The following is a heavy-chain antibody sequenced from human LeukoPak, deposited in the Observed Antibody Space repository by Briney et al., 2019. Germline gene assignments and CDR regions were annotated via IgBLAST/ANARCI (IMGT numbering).Heavy chain of an antibody. CDR2: ISWNSGYI. Sequence: GGSLRLSCAASGFTFDNYAMHWARQAPGKGLEWLSIISWNSGYIGYADSVKGRFTISRDNAKKSLDLQMNSLRAEDTAFYYCAKVRGTYSSGYFFDYWGQGTLVTVSS. J-gene: IGHJ4*02. CDR1: GFTFDNYA. D-gene: IGHD6-19*01. V-gene: IGHV3-9*01. CDR3: AKVRGTYSSGYFFDY.